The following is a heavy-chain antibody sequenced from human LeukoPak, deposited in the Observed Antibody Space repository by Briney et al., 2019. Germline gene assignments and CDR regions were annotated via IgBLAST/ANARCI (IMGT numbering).Heavy chain of an antibody. CDR1: GYTFTGYY. V-gene: IGHV1-2*04. Sequence: ASVKVSCKASGYTFTGYYMHWVRQAPGQGLEWMGWINPNSGGTNYAQKFQGWVTMTRDTSISTAYMELSRLRSDDTAVYYCARVKGSTVPPDVFDIWGQGTMVTVSS. CDR3: ARVKGSTVPPDVFDI. D-gene: IGHD4-17*01. J-gene: IGHJ3*02. CDR2: INPNSGGT.